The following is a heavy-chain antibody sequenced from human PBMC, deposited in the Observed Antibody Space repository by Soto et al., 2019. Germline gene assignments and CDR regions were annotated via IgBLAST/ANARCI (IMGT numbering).Heavy chain of an antibody. CDR1: CCSISNGGYA. D-gene: IGHD1-7*01. Sequence: LYLTCAVSCCSISNGGYAWHLIRQPPGKNQNRIGYIYHSGYTSYSPSLKNRVTILVDMSKNHFSLTLSFVTAVDTAVYYCARDSLTGNYFDPWGQGTLVTVSS. J-gene: IGHJ5*02. CDR2: IYHSGYT. CDR3: ARDSLTGNYFDP. V-gene: IGHV4-30-2*01.